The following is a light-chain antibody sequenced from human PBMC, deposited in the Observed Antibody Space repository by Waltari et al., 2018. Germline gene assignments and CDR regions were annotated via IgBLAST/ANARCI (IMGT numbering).Light chain of an antibody. CDR2: EDN. CDR3: YSTDGGGTHNGV. Sequence: SYELTQPPSVSVSPGQTARITCSGSALPRKYSFSYQQKSGQAPVLVIYEDNKRPSGIPERFSGSNSGTTNTLTIIGAQVEDDADYYCYSTDGGGTHNGVFGGGTKLTVL. CDR1: ALPRKY. J-gene: IGLJ3*02. V-gene: IGLV3-10*01.